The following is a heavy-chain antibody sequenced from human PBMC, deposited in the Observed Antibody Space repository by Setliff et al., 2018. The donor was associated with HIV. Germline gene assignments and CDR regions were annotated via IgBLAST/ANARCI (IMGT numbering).Heavy chain of an antibody. J-gene: IGHJ3*02. CDR3: ARDPGYKSTWYGVFDI. V-gene: IGHV1-2*02. CDR2: INPNSGGT. CDR1: GYTFSDYY. Sequence: ASVKVSCKASGYTFSDYYMHWVRQAPGQGLEWMGWINPNSGGTNYAQKFQGRVNMTRDTSISTTYMELSRLRSDDTAVYYCARDPGYKSTWYGVFDIWGQGKMVTVS. D-gene: IGHD6-13*01.